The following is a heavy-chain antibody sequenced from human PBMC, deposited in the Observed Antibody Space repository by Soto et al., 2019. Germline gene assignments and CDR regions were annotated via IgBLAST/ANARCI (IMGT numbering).Heavy chain of an antibody. CDR3: ARGKPFNYAGFDV. Sequence: QAHLEQSGAELKRPGASVKVSCKASGYTFSDFDINWLRQASGQGPEWMGWMNAKSGNTFFAQRFQGKFNMTWDTSLSTAYREVGSLTSDDTAIYYCARGKPFNYAGFDVWGQGTMVAVSS. J-gene: IGHJ6*02. D-gene: IGHD3-16*01. V-gene: IGHV1-8*01. CDR1: GYTFSDFD. CDR2: MNAKSGNT.